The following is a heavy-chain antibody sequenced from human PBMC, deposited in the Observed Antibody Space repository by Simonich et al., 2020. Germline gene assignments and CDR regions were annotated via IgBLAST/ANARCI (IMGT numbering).Heavy chain of an antibody. CDR2: ISYDGSNK. CDR1: GFTFSCYA. Sequence: GGGVVQSGRSLRLSCAASGFTFSCYAMHWVRQAPGQGLEWVAVISYDGSNKYYADSVKGRFPISRDNSKNTLYLQMNSLRAEDTAVYYCARDLGSSYDFDYWGQGTLVTVSS. V-gene: IGHV3-30*07. CDR3: ARDLGSSYDFDY. D-gene: IGHD6-6*01. J-gene: IGHJ4*02.